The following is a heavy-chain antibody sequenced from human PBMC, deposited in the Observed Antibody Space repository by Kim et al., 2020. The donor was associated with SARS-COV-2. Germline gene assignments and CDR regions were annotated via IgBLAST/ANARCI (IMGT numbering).Heavy chain of an antibody. CDR3: ARDGGGGSGYSDY. J-gene: IGHJ4*02. Sequence: AQKLQGRVTMTTDTSTSTAYMELRSLRSDDSAMYYCARDGGGGSGYSDYWGQGTLVTVSS. V-gene: IGHV1-18*01. D-gene: IGHD3-3*01.